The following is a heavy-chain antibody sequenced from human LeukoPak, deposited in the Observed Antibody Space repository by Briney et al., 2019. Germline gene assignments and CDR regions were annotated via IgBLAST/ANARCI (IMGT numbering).Heavy chain of an antibody. V-gene: IGHV4-4*07. J-gene: IGHJ4*02. D-gene: IGHD3-22*01. Sequence: SETLSLTCTVSGGSISSYYWSWIRQPAGKGLEWIGRIYTSGSTNYNPSLKSRVTMSVDTSKNQFSLKLSSVTAADTAVYYCARVRPMSGSMYYYDSSSYYFDYWGQGTLVTVSS. CDR3: ARVRPMSGSMYYYDSSSYYFDY. CDR1: GGSISSYY. CDR2: IYTSGST.